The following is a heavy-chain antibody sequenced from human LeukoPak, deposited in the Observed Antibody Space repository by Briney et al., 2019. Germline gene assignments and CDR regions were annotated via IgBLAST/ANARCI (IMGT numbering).Heavy chain of an antibody. CDR1: GFTVSSNY. CDR3: ARVSVVPAAFDY. J-gene: IGHJ4*02. CDR2: IYSGGST. V-gene: IGHV3-66*02. Sequence: GGSLRLSCAASGFTVSSNYMSWVRQAPGKGLEWVSVIYSGGSTYYADSVKGRFTISRDNSKNTLYLQMNSLRAEDTAVYHCARVSVVPAAFDYWGQGTLVTVSS. D-gene: IGHD2-2*01.